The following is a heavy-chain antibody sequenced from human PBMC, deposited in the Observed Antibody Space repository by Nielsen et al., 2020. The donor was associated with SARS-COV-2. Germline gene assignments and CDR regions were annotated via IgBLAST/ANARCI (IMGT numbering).Heavy chain of an antibody. CDR3: AKDSGYDASFDY. Sequence: SCAASGFTFDDYAMHWVRQAPGKGLEWVSGISWNSGSIGYADSVKGRFTISRDNAKNSLYLQMNSLRAEDTALYYCAKDSGYDASFDYWGQGTLVTVSS. CDR1: GFTFDDYA. J-gene: IGHJ4*02. CDR2: ISWNSGSI. D-gene: IGHD5-12*01. V-gene: IGHV3-9*01.